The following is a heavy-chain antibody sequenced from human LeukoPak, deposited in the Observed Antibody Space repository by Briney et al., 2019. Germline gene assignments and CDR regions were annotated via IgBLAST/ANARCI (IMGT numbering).Heavy chain of an antibody. CDR1: GGSFNNYY. D-gene: IGHD5-18*01. CDR2: ISYSGST. V-gene: IGHV4-59*01. Sequence: PSETLSLTCSVSGGSFNNYYWTWIRQPPGKGLEWIGYISYSGSTNQNPSLKSRITMSIDTSKYQFSLELSSVTAADTAVYSCARGGYGYGHPYDYWGQGTLVTVSS. CDR3: ARGGYGYGHPYDY. J-gene: IGHJ4*02.